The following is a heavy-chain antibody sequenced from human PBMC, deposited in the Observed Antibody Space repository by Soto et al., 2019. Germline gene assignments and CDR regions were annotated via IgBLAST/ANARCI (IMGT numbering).Heavy chain of an antibody. D-gene: IGHD2-21*02. V-gene: IGHV1-69*12. Sequence: QVQLVQSGAEVKKPGSSVKVSCKASGGTFSSYAISWVRQAPGQGLEWMGGIIPIFGTANYAQKFQGRVTNTADEATSTAYMELSSLRSEDTALYYCARDIGEAYCGGDCYRYGGMDVWGQGTTVTVSS. CDR3: ARDIGEAYCGGDCYRYGGMDV. CDR2: IIPIFGTA. CDR1: GGTFSSYA. J-gene: IGHJ6*02.